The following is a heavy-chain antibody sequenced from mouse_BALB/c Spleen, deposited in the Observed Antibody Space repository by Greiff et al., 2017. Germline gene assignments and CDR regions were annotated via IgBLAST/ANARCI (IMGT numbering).Heavy chain of an antibody. CDR1: GFTFSSYG. Sequence: EVQRVESGGDLVKPGGSLKLSCAASGFTFSSYGMSWVRQTPDKRLEWVATISSGGSYTYYPDSVKGRFTISRDNAKNTLYLQMSSLKSEDTAMYYCARHHYDYDVYFDYWGQGTTLTVSS. CDR3: ARHHYDYDVYFDY. CDR2: ISSGGSYT. J-gene: IGHJ2*01. V-gene: IGHV5-6*01. D-gene: IGHD2-4*01.